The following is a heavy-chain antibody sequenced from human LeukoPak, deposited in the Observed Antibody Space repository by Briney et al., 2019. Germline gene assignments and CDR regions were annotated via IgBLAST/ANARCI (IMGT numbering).Heavy chain of an antibody. CDR2: IYSGGST. J-gene: IGHJ4*02. CDR1: GFTVSSNY. V-gene: IGHV3-53*01. Sequence: GGSLRLSCAASGFTVSSNYMNWVRQAPGKGLEWVSVIYSGGSTYYADSVKGRFTISRDNSKNTLYLQMNSLRAEDTAVYYCAREAVTRNYFDYWGQGTLVAVSS. D-gene: IGHD4-17*01. CDR3: AREAVTRNYFDY.